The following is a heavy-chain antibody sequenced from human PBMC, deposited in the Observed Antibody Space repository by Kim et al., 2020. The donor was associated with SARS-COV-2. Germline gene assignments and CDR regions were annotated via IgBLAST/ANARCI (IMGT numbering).Heavy chain of an antibody. CDR2: IYYSGST. D-gene: IGHD3-10*01. Sequence: SETLSLTCTVSGGSISSSSYYWGWIRQPPGKGLEWIGSIYYSGSTYYNPSLKSRVTISVDTSKNQFSLKLSSVTAADTAVYYYARQTFGELSEQTYYYYGMDVWGQGTTVTVSS. CDR1: GGSISSSSYY. CDR3: ARQTFGELSEQTYYYYGMDV. V-gene: IGHV4-39*01. J-gene: IGHJ6*02.